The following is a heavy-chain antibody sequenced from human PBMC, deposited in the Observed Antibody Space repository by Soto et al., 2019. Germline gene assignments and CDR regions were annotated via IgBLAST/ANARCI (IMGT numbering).Heavy chain of an antibody. D-gene: IGHD3-3*01. J-gene: IGHJ4*02. CDR2: ISYDGSNK. V-gene: IGHV3-30-3*01. CDR1: EFTFSSYA. CDR3: ARDPDYDFWGHFDY. Sequence: QVQLVESGGGVVQPGRSLRLSCAASEFTFSSYAMHWVRQAPGKGLEWVAVISYDGSNKYYADSVKGRFTISRDNSKNTLYLQMNSLRAEDTAVYYCARDPDYDFWGHFDYWGQGTLVTVSS.